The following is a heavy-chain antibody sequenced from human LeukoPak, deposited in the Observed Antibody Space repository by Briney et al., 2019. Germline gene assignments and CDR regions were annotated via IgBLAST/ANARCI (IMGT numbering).Heavy chain of an antibody. D-gene: IGHD2-2*01. CDR2: INHSGSI. Sequence: SETLSLTCAVYGGSFSGYYWSWIRQPPGKGLEWIGEINHSGSINYNPSLKSRVTISVDTSKNQFSLKLSSVTAADTAVYYCARAGGRRIVVVPAAMRAFDYWGQGTLVTVSS. J-gene: IGHJ4*02. V-gene: IGHV4-34*01. CDR3: ARAGGRRIVVVPAAMRAFDY. CDR1: GGSFSGYY.